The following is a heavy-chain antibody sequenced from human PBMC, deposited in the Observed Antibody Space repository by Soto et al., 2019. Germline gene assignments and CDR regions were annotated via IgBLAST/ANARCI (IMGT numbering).Heavy chain of an antibody. Sequence: SETLSLTCTVSGGSISSGGYYWSWIRQHPGKGLEWIGYIYYSGSTYYNPSLKSRVTISVDTSKNQFSLKLSSVTAADTAVYYCARDKMVRGVIITRYFDYWGQGTLVTVSS. CDR1: GGSISSGGYY. CDR3: ARDKMVRGVIITRYFDY. V-gene: IGHV4-31*03. D-gene: IGHD3-10*01. J-gene: IGHJ4*02. CDR2: IYYSGST.